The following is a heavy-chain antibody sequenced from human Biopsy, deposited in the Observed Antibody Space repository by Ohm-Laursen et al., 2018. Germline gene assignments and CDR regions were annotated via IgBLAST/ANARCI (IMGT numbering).Heavy chain of an antibody. CDR1: GGSISSETNY. CDR3: ARHPTGFWFDP. J-gene: IGHJ5*02. V-gene: IGHV4-39*01. CDR2: IFYGGIT. Sequence: SETLSLTRTVSGGSISSETNYWGWIRQPPGKGLEWIGSIFYGGITYYNPSLKSRVTISVDTSKNQFSLNLSSVTGADTAVYYCARHPTGFWFDPWGQGTLVTVSS.